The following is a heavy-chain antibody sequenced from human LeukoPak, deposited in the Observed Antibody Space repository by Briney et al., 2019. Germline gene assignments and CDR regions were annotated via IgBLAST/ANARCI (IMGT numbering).Heavy chain of an antibody. Sequence: GGSLRLSCAASGFTFSNYDMHWVRQGTGKGLEWVSGIGTGGDTHYPDSVKGRFTISRDNSKNTLYLQMNSLRAEDTAVYYCAKALYYGSIAFDIWGQGTMVTVSS. CDR2: IGTGGDT. CDR3: AKALYYGSIAFDI. D-gene: IGHD3-10*01. CDR1: GFTFSNYD. J-gene: IGHJ3*02. V-gene: IGHV3-13*01.